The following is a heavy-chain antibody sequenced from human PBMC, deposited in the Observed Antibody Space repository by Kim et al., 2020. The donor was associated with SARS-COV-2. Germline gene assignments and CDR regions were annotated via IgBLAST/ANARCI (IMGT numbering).Heavy chain of an antibody. CDR2: IYYSGSS. D-gene: IGHD4-17*01. V-gene: IGHV4-39*01. Sequence: QTPGKGLEWIASIYYSGSSYYTPSLKSRLTISVDTSKNQFALKLNSVTAADTAVYYCTRLDFGDFLDYWGQGTLVTVSS. CDR3: TRLDFGDFLDY. J-gene: IGHJ4*02.